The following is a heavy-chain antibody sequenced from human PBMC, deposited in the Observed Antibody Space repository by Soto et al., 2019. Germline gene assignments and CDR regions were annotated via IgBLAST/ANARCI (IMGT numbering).Heavy chain of an antibody. CDR1: GGTFSSYT. J-gene: IGHJ3*02. D-gene: IGHD2-21*02. V-gene: IGHV1-69*02. CDR2: IIPILNIA. Sequence: QVQLVQSGAEVKKPGSSVKVSCKASGGTFSSYTISWVRQAPGQGLEWMGRIIPILNIASYAQNFQGRVTITADKSTSTAYMELSSLRSEDTAVYYCAREGDADVFAIWGQGTMVTVSS. CDR3: AREGDADVFAI.